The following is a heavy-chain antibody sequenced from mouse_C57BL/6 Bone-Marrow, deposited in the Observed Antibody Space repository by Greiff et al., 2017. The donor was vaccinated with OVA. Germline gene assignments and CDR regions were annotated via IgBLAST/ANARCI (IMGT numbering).Heavy chain of an antibody. J-gene: IGHJ3*01. V-gene: IGHV2-2*01. CDR2: IWCGGST. Sequence: QVQLKESGPGLVQPSQSLSITCTVSGFSLTSYGVHWVRQSPGKGLEWLGEIWCGGSTDYNAAFISRLSMCKDNSKSQVFFKMNSLQADDTAIYYCARRGFAYWGQGTLVTVSA. CDR3: ARRGFAY. CDR1: GFSLTSYG.